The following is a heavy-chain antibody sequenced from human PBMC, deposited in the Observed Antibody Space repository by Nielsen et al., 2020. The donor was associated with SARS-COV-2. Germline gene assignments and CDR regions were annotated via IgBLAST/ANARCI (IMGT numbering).Heavy chain of an antibody. V-gene: IGHV7-4-1*02. CDR2: INTNTGNP. CDR3: ARLATYYYDDSAYYPGYYYGMDV. J-gene: IGHJ6*02. D-gene: IGHD3-22*01. Sequence: WVRQAPGQGLEWIGWINTNTGNPTYAQGFTGRFVFSFDTSVSTAHLQISGLKAEDTAVYYCARLATYYYDDSAYYPGYYYGMDVWGQGTTVTVSS.